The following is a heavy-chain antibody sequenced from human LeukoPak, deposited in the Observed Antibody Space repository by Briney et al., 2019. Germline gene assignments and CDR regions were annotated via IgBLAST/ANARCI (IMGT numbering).Heavy chain of an antibody. CDR2: MSTSGST. Sequence: SQTLSLTCTVSGGSISSGSYYWSWIRQPAGKGLEWIGRMSTSGSTNFNPSLKSRLTISVDTSKIQFSLKLSSVTAADTAEYYCAREFEGILEWLLVFDYWGQGTLVTVFS. CDR1: GGSISSGSYY. D-gene: IGHD3-3*01. CDR3: AREFEGILEWLLVFDY. J-gene: IGHJ4*02. V-gene: IGHV4-61*02.